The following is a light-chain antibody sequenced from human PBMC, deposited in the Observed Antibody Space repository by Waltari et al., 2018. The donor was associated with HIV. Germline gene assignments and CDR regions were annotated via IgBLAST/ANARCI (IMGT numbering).Light chain of an antibody. CDR1: SLRHYY. CDR3: NSRDNNGHHLV. V-gene: IGLV3-19*01. Sequence: SSELTQDPAVSVALGQTVRITCHGNSLRHYYASWYQQKPGQAPLLVVYGNDKRPSGIPDRFSGSSSGNTASLTITGAQAEDEADYYCNSRDNNGHHLVFAPGTTVTVL. CDR2: GND. J-gene: IGLJ1*01.